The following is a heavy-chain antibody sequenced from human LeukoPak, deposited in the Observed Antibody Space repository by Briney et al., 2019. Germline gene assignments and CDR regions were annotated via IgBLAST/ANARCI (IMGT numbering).Heavy chain of an antibody. V-gene: IGHV4-39*07. CDR3: ARMIRFGECSHFDC. CDR1: GGSISSNSYY. Sequence: SETLSLTCTVSGGSISSNSYYWGWIRQPPGKGLEWIGNMYYSGEVYYNPFLKSRVMIAYATSKNQHSQRLRAVIPADTARYYYARMIRFGECSHFDCWGQGTMVTVSS. CDR2: MYYSGEV. D-gene: IGHD3-10*01. J-gene: IGHJ4*02.